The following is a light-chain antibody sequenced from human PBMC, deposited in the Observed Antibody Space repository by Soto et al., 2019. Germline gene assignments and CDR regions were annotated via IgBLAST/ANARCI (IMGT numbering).Light chain of an antibody. V-gene: IGKV3-15*01. CDR3: QQYENWPRT. CDR1: QQISNN. Sequence: EIVMTQTPVTLSLSPGERAILSCRASQQISNNLAWYRQSPGQAPTLLIYGASSRATDIPDRFGGSGSGTDFTLTISGLQSDDFALYYCQQYENWPRTFGQGTKVDI. CDR2: GAS. J-gene: IGKJ1*01.